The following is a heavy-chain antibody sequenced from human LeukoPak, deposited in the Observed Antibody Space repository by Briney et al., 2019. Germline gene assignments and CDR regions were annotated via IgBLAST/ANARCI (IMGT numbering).Heavy chain of an antibody. CDR3: AREGDGFNDAFDF. CDR2: IYTSGST. J-gene: IGHJ3*01. D-gene: IGHD5-24*01. CDR1: GGSISSYY. V-gene: IGHV4-59*01. Sequence: PSETLSLTCTVSGGSISSYYWSWIRQPPGKGLEWIGYIYTSGSTNYNPSLKSRVTISVDTSKNQFSLNLSSVTAADTAIYYCAREGDGFNDAFDFWGPGTVVTVSS.